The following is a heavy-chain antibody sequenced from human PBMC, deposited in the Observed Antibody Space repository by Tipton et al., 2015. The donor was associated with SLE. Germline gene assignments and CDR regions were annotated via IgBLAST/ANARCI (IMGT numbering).Heavy chain of an antibody. CDR1: GFTFSSYS. D-gene: IGHD2-2*02. V-gene: IGHV3-48*01. Sequence: SLRLSCAASGFTFSSYSMNWVRQAPGKGLEWVSYISSSSSTIYYADSVKGRFTISRDNAKNSLYLQMNSLRAEDTAVYYCASEGYCSSTSCYKGGAFDIWGQGTMVTVSS. CDR3: ASEGYCSSTSCYKGGAFDI. CDR2: ISSSSSTI. J-gene: IGHJ3*02.